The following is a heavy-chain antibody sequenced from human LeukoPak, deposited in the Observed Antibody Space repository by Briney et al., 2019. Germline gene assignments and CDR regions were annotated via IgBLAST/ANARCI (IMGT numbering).Heavy chain of an antibody. J-gene: IGHJ6*03. CDR1: GFTFSSYG. CDR2: IRYDGSNK. D-gene: IGHD3-3*01. Sequence: GGSLRLSCAASGFTFSSYGMHWVRQAPGKGLEWVAFIRYDGSNKYYADSVKGRFTISRDNSKNTLYLQMNSLRAEDTAVYYCSKRYHDVWSGYYYYYMDVWGKGTTVTVSS. V-gene: IGHV3-30*02. CDR3: SKRYHDVWSGYYYYYMDV.